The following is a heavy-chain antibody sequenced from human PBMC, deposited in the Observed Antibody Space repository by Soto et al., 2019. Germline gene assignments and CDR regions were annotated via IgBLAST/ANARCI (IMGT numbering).Heavy chain of an antibody. V-gene: IGHV4-59*08. CDR2: IYYSGST. CDR3: ARRYGGTFDY. D-gene: IGHD2-15*01. J-gene: IGHJ4*02. CDR1: GGSISSYY. Sequence: QVQLQESGPGLVKPSETLSLTCTVSGGSISSYYWSWIRQPPGKGLKWFGYIYYSGSTNDTPSLKSRVTISVDTSKNQFSLKLSSVTAADTAVYYCARRYGGTFDYWGQGTLVTVSS.